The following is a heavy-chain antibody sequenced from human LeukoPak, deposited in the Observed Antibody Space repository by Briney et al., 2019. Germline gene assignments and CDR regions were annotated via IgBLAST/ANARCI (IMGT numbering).Heavy chain of an antibody. CDR1: GGSLNSYY. CDR3: VRHGENGRHHAYFDY. V-gene: IGHV4-59*08. CDR2: IYSSGNT. Sequence: SETLFLTCSVSGGSLNSYYWGWIRQRTGKGLEWIGYIYSSGNTNYNSSLKSRVAISIDTSKNQFSLKVNSMTAGDTAIYYCVRHGENGRHHAYFDYWGQGTLVTVSS. J-gene: IGHJ4*02. D-gene: IGHD3-10*01.